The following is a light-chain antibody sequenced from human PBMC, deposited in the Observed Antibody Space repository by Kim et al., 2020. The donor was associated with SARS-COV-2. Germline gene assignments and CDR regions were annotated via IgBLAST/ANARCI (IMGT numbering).Light chain of an antibody. Sequence: QSVLTQPPSASGTPGQRVTISCSGSSSNIGSNTVNWYQQLPGTAPKLLIYSNNQRPSGVPDRFSGSKSGTSASLAISGLQSEDEADYYCAAWDDSLNGFWVLGGGTQLTVL. V-gene: IGLV1-44*01. CDR1: SSNIGSNT. CDR2: SNN. CDR3: AAWDDSLNGFWV. J-gene: IGLJ3*02.